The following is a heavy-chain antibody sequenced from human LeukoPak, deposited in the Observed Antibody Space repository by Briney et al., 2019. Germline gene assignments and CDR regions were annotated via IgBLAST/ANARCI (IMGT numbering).Heavy chain of an antibody. D-gene: IGHD3-10*01. CDR3: ARGPPYGSRSDYFDY. V-gene: IGHV3-7*01. Sequence: GGSLRLSCAASGFTFSSHWMTWISQAPGKGLEWVASIKKDVGEKFYVDSVKGRFTISRDNAKNSLYLHMNSLRVEDTAVYYCARGPPYGSRSDYFDYWGQGTLVTVSS. CDR1: GFTFSSHW. CDR2: IKKDVGEK. J-gene: IGHJ4*02.